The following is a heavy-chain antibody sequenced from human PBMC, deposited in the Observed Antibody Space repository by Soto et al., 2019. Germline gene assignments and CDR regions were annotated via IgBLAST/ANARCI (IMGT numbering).Heavy chain of an antibody. CDR2: ISYDGSNK. V-gene: IGHV3-30*18. CDR1: GFTFSSYG. J-gene: IGHJ4*02. CDR3: AKDGPVDTAMVAPGY. Sequence: SLRLSCAASGFTFSSYGMHWVRQAPGKGLEWVAVISYDGSNKYYADSVKGRFTISRDNSKNTLYLQMNSLRAEDTAVYYCAKDGPVDTAMVAPGYWGQGTLVTVSS. D-gene: IGHD5-18*01.